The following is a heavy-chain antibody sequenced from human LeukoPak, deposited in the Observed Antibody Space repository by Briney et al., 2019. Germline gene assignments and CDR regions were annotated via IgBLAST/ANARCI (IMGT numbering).Heavy chain of an antibody. CDR2: ITWNGVGT. Sequence: GGSLRLSCAASGFTFDDYGMIWVRQAPGKGLERVSYITWNGVGTAYADSVKGRFTISRDNAKNSLYLQMNSLRAEDTAVYYCARGRYYYDSSLNYWGQGTLVTVSS. CDR1: GFTFDDYG. V-gene: IGHV3-20*04. J-gene: IGHJ4*02. D-gene: IGHD3-22*01. CDR3: ARGRYYYDSSLNY.